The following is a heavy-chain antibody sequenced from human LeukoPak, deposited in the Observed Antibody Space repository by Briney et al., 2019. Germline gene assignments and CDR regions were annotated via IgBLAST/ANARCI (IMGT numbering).Heavy chain of an antibody. CDR3: AKDDYDTEGSGSYFDY. CDR2: IQYDGSNK. D-gene: IGHD3-10*01. J-gene: IGHJ4*02. Sequence: GGSLRLSCAASGFTFSSYGMNWVRQAPGKGLEWVTFIQYDGSNKYYADSVKGRFTISRDNSKNTLYLQMNSLRADDTAVYYCAKDDYDTEGSGSYFDYWGQGTLVTVSS. CDR1: GFTFSSYG. V-gene: IGHV3-30*02.